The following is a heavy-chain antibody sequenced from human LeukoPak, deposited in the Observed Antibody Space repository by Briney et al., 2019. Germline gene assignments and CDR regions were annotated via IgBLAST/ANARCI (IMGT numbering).Heavy chain of an antibody. CDR1: GFAFSSYW. V-gene: IGHV3-74*01. CDR3: TRRVSATRWFDP. Sequence: GGSLRLSCAATGFAFSSYWMHWVRQAPGKGLVWVSRINSDGSTTNYADSVKGRFTISRDNAENTLYLQMNSLRVEDTAVYYCTRRVSATRWFDPWGQGTLVTVSS. CDR2: INSDGSTT. D-gene: IGHD2-15*01. J-gene: IGHJ5*02.